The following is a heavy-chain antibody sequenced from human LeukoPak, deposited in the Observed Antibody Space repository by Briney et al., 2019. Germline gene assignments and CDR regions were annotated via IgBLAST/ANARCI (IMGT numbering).Heavy chain of an antibody. D-gene: IGHD3-10*01. CDR3: ARDRWAPYYYSSGIDY. V-gene: IGHV1-46*01. CDR2: INPSGGST. CDR1: GYTFTSYY. Sequence: ASVKVSCKASGYTFTSYYMHWVRQAPGQGLEWMGIINPSGGSTSYAQKFQGRVTMTRDTSASTVYMELSSLRSEDTAAYYCARDRWAPYYYSSGIDYWGQGTLVTVSS. J-gene: IGHJ4*02.